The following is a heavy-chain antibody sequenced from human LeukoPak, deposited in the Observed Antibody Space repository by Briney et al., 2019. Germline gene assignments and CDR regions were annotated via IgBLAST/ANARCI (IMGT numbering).Heavy chain of an antibody. V-gene: IGHV4-34*01. J-gene: IGHJ4*02. Sequence: SETLSLTCAVYGGSFSGYYWSWIRQPPGKGLEWIGEIYHSGSTNYNPSLKSRVTISVDTSKNQFSLKLSSVTAADTAVYYCARSSGWYETPDYWGQGTLVTVSS. CDR1: GGSFSGYY. D-gene: IGHD6-19*01. CDR2: IYHSGST. CDR3: ARSSGWYETPDY.